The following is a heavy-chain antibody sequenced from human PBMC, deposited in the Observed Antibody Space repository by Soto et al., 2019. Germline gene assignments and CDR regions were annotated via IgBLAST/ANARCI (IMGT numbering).Heavy chain of an antibody. V-gene: IGHV4-31*03. CDR1: GGSISSGGYY. CDR3: ARGGRRSPVMDV. J-gene: IGHJ6*02. Sequence: SETLSLTCTVSGGSISSGGYYWSWIRQHPGKGLEWIGYIYYSGSTYYNPSLKSRVAISVDTSKNQFSPKLSSVTAADTAVYYCARGGRRSPVMDVWGQGTTVTVSS. CDR2: IYYSGST.